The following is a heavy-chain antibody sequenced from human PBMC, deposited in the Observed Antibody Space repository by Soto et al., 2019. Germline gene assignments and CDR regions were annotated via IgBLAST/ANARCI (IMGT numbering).Heavy chain of an antibody. D-gene: IGHD6-13*01. CDR2: ISGFNGNT. CDR1: GYTFSRYG. Sequence: QVQLVQSGAEVKKPGASVRVSCKASGYTFSRYGISWVRQAPGQGLEWMGWISGFNGNTKESEKLQGRVTLTTDTDANTAHMELRGLRSDDTAVYYCARASAYSTPWSFDNWGQGTLVTVSS. J-gene: IGHJ4*02. V-gene: IGHV1-18*01. CDR3: ARASAYSTPWSFDN.